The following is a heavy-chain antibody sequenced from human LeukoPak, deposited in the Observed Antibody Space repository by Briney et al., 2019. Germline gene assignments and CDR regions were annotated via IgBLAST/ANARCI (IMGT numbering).Heavy chain of an antibody. V-gene: IGHV3-48*04. D-gene: IGHD2-15*01. CDR2: ISSSSGTI. CDR3: ARRAAYCSGGSCED. J-gene: IGHJ4*02. Sequence: GGSLRLSCAASGFTFSSYSMNWVRQAPGKGLEWVSYISSSSGTIYYADSVKGRFTISRDNAKNSLYLQMNSLRAEDTAVYYCARRAAYCSGGSCEDWGQGTLVTVSS. CDR1: GFTFSSYS.